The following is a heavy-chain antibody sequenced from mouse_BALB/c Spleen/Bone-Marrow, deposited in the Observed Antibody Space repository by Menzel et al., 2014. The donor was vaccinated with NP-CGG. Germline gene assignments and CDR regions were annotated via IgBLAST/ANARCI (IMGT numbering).Heavy chain of an antibody. V-gene: IGHV4-1*02. CDR2: INPDSRTI. J-gene: IGHJ4*01. CDR3: ARRDYYYGMDY. Sequence: EVKVVESGGGLVQPGGSLKLSCAASGFDFSRYWMSWVRQAPGKGLEWIGEINPDSRTINSTPSLKDKFIISRDNGKNTLYLQMRKVRSEDTALYYCARRDYYYGMDYWGQGTSVTVSS. CDR1: GFDFSRYW. D-gene: IGHD3-3*01.